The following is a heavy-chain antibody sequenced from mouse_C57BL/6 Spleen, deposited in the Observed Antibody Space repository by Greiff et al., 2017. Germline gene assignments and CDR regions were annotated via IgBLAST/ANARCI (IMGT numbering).Heavy chain of an antibody. J-gene: IGHJ2*01. V-gene: IGHV1-53*01. CDR3: ARGGITTSFDY. CDR2: INPSNGGT. CDR1: GYTFTSYW. D-gene: IGHD1-1*01. Sequence: QVQLQQPGTELVKPGASGKLSCKASGYTFTSYWMHWVKQRPGQGLEWIGNINPSNGGTNYNEKFKSKATLTVDKSYSTAYMQLSSLTSEDSAVYYCARGGITTSFDYWGQGTTLTVSS.